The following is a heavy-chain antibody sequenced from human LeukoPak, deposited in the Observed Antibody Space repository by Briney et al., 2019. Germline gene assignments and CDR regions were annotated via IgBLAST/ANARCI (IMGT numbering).Heavy chain of an antibody. CDR1: GFTFSNAW. J-gene: IGHJ4*02. CDR2: ISSDGGSP. D-gene: IGHD2-15*01. V-gene: IGHV3-64*01. CDR3: AREYCSGGRCQYYFDY. Sequence: GESLRLSCAASGFTFSNAWMSWVRQAPGKGLEYVSGISSDGGSPFHVNSVKGRFTISRDNSKDTLYLQMGSLRAEDMAVYYCAREYCSGGRCQYYFDYWGQGTLVTVSS.